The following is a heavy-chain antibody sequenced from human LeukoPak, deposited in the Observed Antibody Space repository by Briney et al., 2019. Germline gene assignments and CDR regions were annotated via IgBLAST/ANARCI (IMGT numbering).Heavy chain of an antibody. D-gene: IGHD6-13*01. CDR2: IYHSGST. J-gene: IGHJ4*02. V-gene: IGHV4-4*02. Sequence: SETLSLTCAVPGGSISSSNWWSWVRQPPGKGLEWIGEIYHSGSTNYNPSLKSRVTISVDKSKNQFSLKLSSVTAADTAVYYCARAPRYAVGTAQIDYWGQGTLVTVSS. CDR1: GGSISSSNW. CDR3: ARAPRYAVGTAQIDY.